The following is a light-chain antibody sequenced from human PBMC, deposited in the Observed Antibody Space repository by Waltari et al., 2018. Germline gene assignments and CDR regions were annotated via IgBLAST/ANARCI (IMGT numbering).Light chain of an antibody. V-gene: IGKV3-11*01. CDR2: DAS. Sequence: EIVLTQSPATLSLSPGERATLSCRGSQTVSSYLAWYQQKPGQAPRPLIFDASRRATGIPTRFSGSGSGTDFTLTISSLEPEDFAVYYCQQRGNWPSGYTFGQGTKLEIK. CDR3: QQRGNWPSGYT. J-gene: IGKJ2*01. CDR1: QTVSSY.